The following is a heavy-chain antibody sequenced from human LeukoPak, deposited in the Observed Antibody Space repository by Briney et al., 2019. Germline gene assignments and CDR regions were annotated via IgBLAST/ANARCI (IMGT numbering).Heavy chain of an antibody. Sequence: AGGSLRLSCSASGFSFSSYAMSWVRQAPGKGLEWVSAISGSGGSTYYADSVKGRFTISRDNSKNTLYLQMNSLRAEDTAVYYCAKEDLYSSSSQWFDPWGQGTLVTVSS. V-gene: IGHV3-23*01. D-gene: IGHD6-6*01. CDR2: ISGSGGST. CDR3: AKEDLYSSSSQWFDP. J-gene: IGHJ5*02. CDR1: GFSFSSYA.